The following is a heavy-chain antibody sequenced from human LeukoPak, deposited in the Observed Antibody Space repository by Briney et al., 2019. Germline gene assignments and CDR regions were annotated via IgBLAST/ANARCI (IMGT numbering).Heavy chain of an antibody. CDR3: ARGPQCSGFSCGFDY. Sequence: SETLSLTCTVSGGSISSYYWSWIRQPAGKGLEWIGRIYTGGSTYYNPSLKSRVTMSVDTPKNQFSLNLTSVTAADTAVYYCARGPQCSGFSCGFDYWGQGTLVTVSS. J-gene: IGHJ4*02. CDR2: IYTGGST. CDR1: GGSISSYY. D-gene: IGHD2-15*01. V-gene: IGHV4-4*07.